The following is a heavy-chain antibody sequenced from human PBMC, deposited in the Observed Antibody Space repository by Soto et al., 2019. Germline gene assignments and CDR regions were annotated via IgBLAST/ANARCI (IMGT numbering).Heavy chain of an antibody. Sequence: PSETLSLTCSVSGGSIDNYYWSWIRQAPGKGLEWIGYVYHNGRTSYNPSLKSRVSISVDRSKNQFSLTLNSVTAADTAVYYCATDPGGPPLNRFDSWGHGTLVTVSS. J-gene: IGHJ5*01. D-gene: IGHD3-16*01. CDR1: GGSIDNYY. CDR3: ATDPGGPPLNRFDS. V-gene: IGHV4-59*12. CDR2: VYHNGRT.